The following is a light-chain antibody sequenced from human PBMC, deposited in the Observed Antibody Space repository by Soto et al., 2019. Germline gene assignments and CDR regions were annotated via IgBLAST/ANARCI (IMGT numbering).Light chain of an antibody. Sequence: QSVLTQPPSVSGAPGQRVTISCTGSSSNIGAGYDVHWYQQLPGTAPKLLISANSNRPSGVPDRFSGSKSGTSASLAITGLQAEDEADYYCQSYDSSLSGSVFGGGTKLTVL. CDR2: ANS. V-gene: IGLV1-40*01. CDR3: QSYDSSLSGSV. J-gene: IGLJ2*01. CDR1: SSNIGAGYD.